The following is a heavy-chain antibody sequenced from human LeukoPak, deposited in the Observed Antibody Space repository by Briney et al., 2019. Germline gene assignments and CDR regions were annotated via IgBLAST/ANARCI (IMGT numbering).Heavy chain of an antibody. J-gene: IGHJ3*02. V-gene: IGHV4-39*07. CDR1: GGSISSSNYY. CDR3: ARERMYSGSYDAFDI. Sequence: PSETLSLTCTVSGGSISSSNYYWGWIRQPPGKGLEWIGSIYYSGSTYYNPSLKSRVTISVDTSKNQFSLKLSSVTAADTAVYYCARERMYSGSYDAFDIWGQGTMVTVSS. CDR2: IYYSGST. D-gene: IGHD1-26*01.